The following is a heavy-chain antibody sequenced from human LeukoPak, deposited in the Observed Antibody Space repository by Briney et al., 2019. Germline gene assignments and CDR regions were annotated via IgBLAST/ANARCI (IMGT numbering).Heavy chain of an antibody. D-gene: IGHD6-19*01. CDR1: GGSISSGGYS. Sequence: SETLSLTCAVSGGSISSGGYSWSWIRQPPGKGLEWIGYIYHSGSTYYNPSLKSRVTISVDTSKNQFSLKLSSVTAADTAVYYCARRRFGGWAFDYWGQGTLVTVSS. CDR3: ARRRFGGWAFDY. V-gene: IGHV4-30-2*01. CDR2: IYHSGST. J-gene: IGHJ4*02.